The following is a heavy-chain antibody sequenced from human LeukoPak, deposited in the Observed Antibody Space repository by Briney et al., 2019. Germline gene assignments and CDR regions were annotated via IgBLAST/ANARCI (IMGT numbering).Heavy chain of an antibody. J-gene: IGHJ4*02. CDR1: GFTFRSYW. CDR2: INQDGSEK. Sequence: GGSLRLSCVVSGFTFRSYWMSWVRQAPGKGLEWVANINQDGSEKYYVDSVKGRFTISRDNVKNSLYLQMNSLRVEDTAVYYCTRDGDGSGSYPLNSWGQGTLVTVSS. D-gene: IGHD3-10*01. V-gene: IGHV3-7*03. CDR3: TRDGDGSGSYPLNS.